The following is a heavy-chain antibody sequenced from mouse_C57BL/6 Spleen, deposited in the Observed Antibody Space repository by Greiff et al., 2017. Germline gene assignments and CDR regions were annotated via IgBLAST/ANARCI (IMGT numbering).Heavy chain of an antibody. V-gene: IGHV1-80*01. J-gene: IGHJ4*01. CDR3: ARRALYGSSPYAMDY. D-gene: IGHD1-1*01. CDR2: IYPGDGDT. Sequence: VQLQESGAELVKPGASVKISCKASGYAFSSYWMNWVKQRPGKGLAWIGQIYPGDGDTNYNGKFKGKATLTADKSSSTAYMQLSSLTSEDSAVYFCARRALYGSSPYAMDYWGQGTSVTVSS. CDR1: GYAFSSYW.